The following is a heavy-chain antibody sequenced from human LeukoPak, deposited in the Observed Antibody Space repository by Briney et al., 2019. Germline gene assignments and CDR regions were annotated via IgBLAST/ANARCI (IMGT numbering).Heavy chain of an antibody. CDR1: GFTFRSYG. Sequence: GRSLRLSCAASGFTFRSYGMQGVRQAPGKGLEWVAYISYDGSNIHYADTVKGRFTISRDNSRNTLYLQMNSLRAEDTALYYCAKHLPGSQWEPLDYWGQGTLVTVSS. CDR3: AKHLPGSQWEPLDY. V-gene: IGHV3-30*18. J-gene: IGHJ4*02. CDR2: ISYDGSNI. D-gene: IGHD1-26*01.